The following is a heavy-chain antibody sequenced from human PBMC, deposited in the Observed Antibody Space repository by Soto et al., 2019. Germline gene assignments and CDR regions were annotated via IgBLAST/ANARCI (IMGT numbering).Heavy chain of an antibody. Sequence: QVQLVESGGGVVQPGRSLRLSCAASGFTFSSYGMHWVRQAPGKGLEWVAVISYDGSNKYYADSVKGRFTISRDNSKNTLYLQMNSLRAEDTAVYYCAKDQPYDFWSGYPDYWGQGTLVTVSS. CDR3: AKDQPYDFWSGYPDY. CDR2: ISYDGSNK. J-gene: IGHJ4*02. D-gene: IGHD3-3*01. CDR1: GFTFSSYG. V-gene: IGHV3-30*18.